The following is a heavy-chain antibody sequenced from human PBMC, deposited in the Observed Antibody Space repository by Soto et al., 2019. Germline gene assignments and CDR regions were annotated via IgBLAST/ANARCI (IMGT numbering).Heavy chain of an antibody. D-gene: IGHD3-22*01. CDR2: TSAYNDKT. V-gene: IGHV1-18*01. J-gene: IGHJ4*02. CDR3: ARSRGSGYYALSY. Sequence: QVQLVQSGAEVKKPGASVKVSCKASGYTFTNYGISWVRQAPGQGLEWMGWTSAYNDKTNYAQKLQGRGTMTTETATSTGYMGLRSLRSDDTAVYYCARSRGSGYYALSYWGQGTLVTVAS. CDR1: GYTFTNYG.